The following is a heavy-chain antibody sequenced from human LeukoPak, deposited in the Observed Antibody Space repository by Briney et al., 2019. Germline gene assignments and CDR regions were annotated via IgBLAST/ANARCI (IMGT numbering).Heavy chain of an antibody. J-gene: IGHJ6*03. D-gene: IGHD2-15*01. CDR3: ARLRSGPYMDV. CDR2: ISSSSSTI. CDR1: GFIFSNYN. Sequence: GGSLSLSCAASGFIFSNYNMKWVRRAPGKGLEWVSDISSSSSTIYYADSVKARFTISRDNAKNSVYLQMNSLRAEDTAVYHCARLRSGPYMDVWGKGTTVTVSS. V-gene: IGHV3-48*01.